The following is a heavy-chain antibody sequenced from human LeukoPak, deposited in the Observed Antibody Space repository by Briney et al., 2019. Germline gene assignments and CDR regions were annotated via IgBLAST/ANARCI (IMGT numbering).Heavy chain of an antibody. J-gene: IGHJ4*02. CDR3: AKDFGSAWSRLFY. CDR1: VFTLSSYS. CDR2: ISGSDDTT. V-gene: IGHV3-23*01. D-gene: IGHD6-19*01. Sequence: PGGSLRLSCAASVFTLSSYSMRWVRQARRKGREWVLAISGSDDTTYYADSVKGRFSMSRDNSKNTLSLQMHTLRAEDTAVYFCAKDFGSAWSRLFYWGQGTLVTVSS.